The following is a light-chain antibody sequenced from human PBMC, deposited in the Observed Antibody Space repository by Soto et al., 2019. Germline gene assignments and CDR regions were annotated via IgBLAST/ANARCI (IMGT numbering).Light chain of an antibody. Sequence: EIVLTQSPGTLSLSPGERGTLSCRASQSVSSSYLAWYQQKPGQAPRLLIYGASSRATGIPDRFSGSGSGTDFTLTISRLEPEDFAVYYCQQYGSSPRGFTFGPGTKVDIK. V-gene: IGKV3-20*01. J-gene: IGKJ3*01. CDR2: GAS. CDR1: QSVSSSY. CDR3: QQYGSSPRGFT.